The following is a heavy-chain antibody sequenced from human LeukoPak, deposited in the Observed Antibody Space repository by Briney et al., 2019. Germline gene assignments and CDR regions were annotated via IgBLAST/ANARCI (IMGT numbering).Heavy chain of an antibody. D-gene: IGHD7-27*01. CDR1: GFTFSSYA. CDR3: ARDRTTSGDAAFDI. J-gene: IGHJ3*02. CDR2: ISYDGNNK. Sequence: PGRSLRLSCAASGFTFSSYAMQWVRQAPGKGLGWVAVISYDGNNKYYADSVKGRFTISRDNSRNTLYLQVSSLRTDDTAMYYCARDRTTSGDAAFDIWGQGTMVTVSS. V-gene: IGHV3-30*04.